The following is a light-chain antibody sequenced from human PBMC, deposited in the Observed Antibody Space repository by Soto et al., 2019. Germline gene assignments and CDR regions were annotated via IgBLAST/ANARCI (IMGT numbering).Light chain of an antibody. Sequence: QSVLTQPASVSGSPGQSITISCTGSSSDVGGSDLVSWYQRHPGTAPKLLIYDVSRRPSGVSYRFSGSKSGNTASLTISGLQTQDEAEYFCSSHASNRDVLFGGGTKLTVL. CDR1: SSDVGGSDL. CDR3: SSHASNRDVL. J-gene: IGLJ2*01. CDR2: DVS. V-gene: IGLV2-14*01.